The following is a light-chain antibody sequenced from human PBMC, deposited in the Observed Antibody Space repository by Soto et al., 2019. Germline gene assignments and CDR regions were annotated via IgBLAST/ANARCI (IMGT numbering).Light chain of an antibody. J-gene: IGLJ1*01. CDR3: SSYTTAFFYV. CDR2: GVT. Sequence: QSVLTQPASVSGSPGQSITISCTGSSSDIGAFNYVAWYQQHPGKAPKLIIHGVTNRPSGVSSRFSGSKSDYTASLTISGLQAEDEADYYCSSYTTAFFYVFGTGTKVNVL. CDR1: SSDIGAFNY. V-gene: IGLV2-14*01.